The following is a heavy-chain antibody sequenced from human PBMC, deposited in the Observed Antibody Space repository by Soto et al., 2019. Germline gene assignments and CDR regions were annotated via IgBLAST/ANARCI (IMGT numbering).Heavy chain of an antibody. CDR2: INTYNGNT. CDR3: AKSPRNEEETD. V-gene: IGHV1-18*01. CDR1: GYTFRNYG. Sequence: QVQLVQSGGEVRKPGASVKVSCKASGYTFRNYGINWVRQAPGQGLEWMAWINTYNGNTDYAQKFQDRGTLTTDTSASTAYMERRSMRSDDTAVNYCAKSPRNEEETDWGQGTLVIVSS. J-gene: IGHJ4*02.